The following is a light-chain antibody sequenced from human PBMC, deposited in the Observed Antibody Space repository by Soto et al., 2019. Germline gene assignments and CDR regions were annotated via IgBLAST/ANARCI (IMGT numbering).Light chain of an antibody. CDR1: QSISNS. J-gene: IGKJ2*01. CDR2: GAS. CDR3: QQYNNWPPRT. V-gene: IGKV3-15*01. Sequence: EIEMTQSPASLSVSPGETATLSCRASQSISNSLAWYQQKPGQAPSLLIYGASTRATGIPARFSGSGSGTEFTLTISSLQSEDSALYYCQQYNNWPPRTFGQGTKLEIK.